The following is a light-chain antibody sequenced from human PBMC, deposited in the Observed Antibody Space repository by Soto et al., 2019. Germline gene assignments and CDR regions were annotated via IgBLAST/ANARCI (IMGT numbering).Light chain of an antibody. Sequence: DIVMTQSPDSLAVSLGERATIKCRSSQTILKSSIKKNSLAWYQQKPGQPPRLLIYWASTRDSGVPDRFSGSGSGTAFTLTITRLQAEDVAVYYCQQYYSSSLTFGGGTKVEIK. CDR2: WAS. CDR1: QTILKSSIKKNS. CDR3: QQYYSSSLT. J-gene: IGKJ4*01. V-gene: IGKV4-1*01.